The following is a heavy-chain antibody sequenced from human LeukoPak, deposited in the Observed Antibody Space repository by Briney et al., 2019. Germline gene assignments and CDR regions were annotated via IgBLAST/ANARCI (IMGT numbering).Heavy chain of an antibody. CDR2: IYSGGST. V-gene: IGHV3-66*02. D-gene: IGHD1-26*01. CDR3: ARGRPVGDY. CDR1: GFTFSSYS. Sequence: PGGSLRLSCAASGFTFSSYSMNWVRQAPGKGLEWVSVIYSGGSTYYADSVKGRFTISRDNSKNTLYLQMNSLRPEDTAVYYCARGRPVGDYWGQGTLVTVSS. J-gene: IGHJ4*02.